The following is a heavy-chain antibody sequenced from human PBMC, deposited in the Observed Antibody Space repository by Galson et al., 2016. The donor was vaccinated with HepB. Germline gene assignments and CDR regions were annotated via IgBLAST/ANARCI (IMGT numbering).Heavy chain of an antibody. D-gene: IGHD3-10*01. J-gene: IGHJ4*02. CDR1: GFIFSSYA. CDR3: ASSVRGSGSPPGGY. V-gene: IGHV3-23*01. CDR2: FGDGGDI. Sequence: SLRLSCAASGFIFSSYAMTWVRQAPGKGPEWVSTFGDGGDIYYADSVKGRFTISRDNAKNTLYLQMNSLRAEDTAVYYCASSVRGSGSPPGGYWGQGILVTVS.